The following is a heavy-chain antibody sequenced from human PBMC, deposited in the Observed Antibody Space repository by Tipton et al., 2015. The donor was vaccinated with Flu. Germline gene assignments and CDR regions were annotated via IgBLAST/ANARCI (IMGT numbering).Heavy chain of an antibody. Sequence: LRLSCTVSGGSISSYYWSWIRQTPGKGLEWIGYIYYSGSTNYNPSLKSRVTISVDTSKNQFSLKLSSVTAADTAVYYCARAGSAYDFWSGYYTPSFDYWGQGTLVTVSS. CDR3: ARAGSAYDFWSGYYTPSFDY. V-gene: IGHV4-59*08. CDR2: IYYSGST. J-gene: IGHJ4*02. D-gene: IGHD3-3*01. CDR1: GGSISSYY.